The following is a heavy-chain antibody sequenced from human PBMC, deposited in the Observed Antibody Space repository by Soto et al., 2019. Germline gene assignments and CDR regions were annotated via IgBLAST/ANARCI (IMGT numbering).Heavy chain of an antibody. CDR1: GFTLSDYG. CDR3: VRWNGFGDH. CDR2: FSGGGGGT. Sequence: EVQLLDSGGGLVQPGGSLRLSCAVSGFTLSDYGVTWVRQAPGKGLEWVSGFSGGGGGTFYAASVKGRFTISRDDSKNTAYLQMNGLGVEDTAVYYCVRWNGFGDHWGQGTLVTVSS. V-gene: IGHV3-23*01. D-gene: IGHD1-1*01. J-gene: IGHJ4*02.